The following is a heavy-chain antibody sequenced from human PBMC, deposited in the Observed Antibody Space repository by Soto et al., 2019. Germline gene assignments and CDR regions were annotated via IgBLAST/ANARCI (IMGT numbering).Heavy chain of an antibody. D-gene: IGHD1-26*01. CDR3: ARQGLPYRGSGYYDAMDV. V-gene: IGHV1-18*01. Sequence: ASVKVSCKASGSTFSNYGISWVRQGPGQGLEWMGWISGYNGNTHYEEKVQDRIKMTTDTSTSTTYLELRSLRSDDTAVYFCARQGLPYRGSGYYDAMDVWGRGTTVTVSS. CDR1: GSTFSNYG. J-gene: IGHJ6*02. CDR2: ISGYNGNT.